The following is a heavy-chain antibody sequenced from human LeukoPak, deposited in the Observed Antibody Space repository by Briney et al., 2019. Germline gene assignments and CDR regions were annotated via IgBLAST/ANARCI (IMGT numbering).Heavy chain of an antibody. CDR2: INPNSGGT. J-gene: IGHJ3*02. D-gene: IGHD3-22*01. V-gene: IGHV1-2*02. CDR1: GYTFTDYY. Sequence: VASVKVSCKASGYTFTDYYIHWVRQAPGQGLEWMGWINPNSGGTNYAQKFQGRVAMTRDTSISTAYMDLSRLRSDDTAVYYCASGFMGYDRSGYYDDAFDIWGQGTMVTVSS. CDR3: ASGFMGYDRSGYYDDAFDI.